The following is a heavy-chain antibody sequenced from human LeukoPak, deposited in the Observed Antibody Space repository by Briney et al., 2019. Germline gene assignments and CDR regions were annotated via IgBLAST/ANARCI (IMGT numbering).Heavy chain of an antibody. Sequence: GESLKISCKGSGYSFTSYWIGWVRQMPGKGLEWMGIIYPGDSDTRYSPSFQGQVTISADKSISTAYLQWSSLKASDTAMYYCARRFQQGATIVHDAFDIWGQGTMVTVSS. CDR1: GYSFTSYW. V-gene: IGHV5-51*01. J-gene: IGHJ3*02. CDR3: ARRFQQGATIVHDAFDI. D-gene: IGHD1-26*01. CDR2: IYPGDSDT.